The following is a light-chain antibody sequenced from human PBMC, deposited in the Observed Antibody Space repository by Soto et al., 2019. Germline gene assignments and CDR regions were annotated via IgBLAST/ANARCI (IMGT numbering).Light chain of an antibody. CDR3: TVWDYSLRGWL. V-gene: IGLV1-47*01. J-gene: IGLJ2*01. CDR2: RNN. CDR1: SSNIESNF. Sequence: QSVLTQLPSASGTPRQRLTIFCSGRSSNIESNFVYWYQQFPGTAPRLLIYRNNQRPSGVPDRFSGSKSGTSASLAISALRSEDEADYYCTVWDYSLRGWLFRGGNKVTVL.